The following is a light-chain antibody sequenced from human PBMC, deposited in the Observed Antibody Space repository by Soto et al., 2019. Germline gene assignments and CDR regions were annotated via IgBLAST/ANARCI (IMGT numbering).Light chain of an antibody. V-gene: IGKV1-39*01. J-gene: IGKJ1*01. CDR1: QSMSSY. CDR3: QQSSEATWT. CDR2: AAS. Sequence: DIQLTQSPYSLSASVGDRVTITCRASQSMSSYLNWYQQKPGKAPNLLIYAASSLQSGVPSRFSGSGSGTDFTLTISSLQPADFATYYCQQSSEATWTFGQGAKVEIK.